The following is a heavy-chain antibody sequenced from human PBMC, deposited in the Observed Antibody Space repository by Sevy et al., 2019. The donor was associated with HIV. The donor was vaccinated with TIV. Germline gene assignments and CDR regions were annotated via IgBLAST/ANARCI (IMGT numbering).Heavy chain of an antibody. D-gene: IGHD3-3*01. CDR1: GFTFSSYA. Sequence: GGSLRLSCAASGFTFSSYAMHWVRQAPGKGLEWVAVISYDGSNKYYADSVKGRFTISRDNSKNTLYLQMNSLRAEDTAVYYCAKVASRFLEWLQFDYWGQGTLVTVSS. J-gene: IGHJ4*02. V-gene: IGHV3-30-3*01. CDR3: AKVASRFLEWLQFDY. CDR2: ISYDGSNK.